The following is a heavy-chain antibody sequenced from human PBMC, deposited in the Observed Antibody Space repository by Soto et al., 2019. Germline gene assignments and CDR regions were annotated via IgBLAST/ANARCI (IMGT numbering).Heavy chain of an antibody. CDR1: GGSFSGYY. J-gene: IGHJ4*02. CDR3: ARCWYSGGWYFPFDY. D-gene: IGHD6-19*01. V-gene: IGHV4-34*01. CDR2: INHSGST. Sequence: SETLSLTCAVYGGSFSGYYWSWIRQPPGKGLEWIGEINHSGSTNYNPSLKSRVTISVDTSKNQFSLKLSSVTAADTAVYYCARCWYSGGWYFPFDYWGQGTLVTVSS.